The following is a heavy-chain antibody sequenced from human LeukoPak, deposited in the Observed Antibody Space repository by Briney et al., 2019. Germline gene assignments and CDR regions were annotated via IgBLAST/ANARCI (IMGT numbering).Heavy chain of an antibody. CDR3: ARGRAAAGPNYYYYYMDV. CDR1: GGSISSYY. Sequence: SETLSLTCTVSGGSISSYYWSWIRQPAGKGLEWIGRIYTSGSTNYNPSLKSRVTMSVDTSKNQFSLKLSSVTAADTAVYYCARGRAAAGPNYYYYYMDVWGKGTTVTISS. D-gene: IGHD6-13*01. CDR2: IYTSGST. V-gene: IGHV4-4*07. J-gene: IGHJ6*03.